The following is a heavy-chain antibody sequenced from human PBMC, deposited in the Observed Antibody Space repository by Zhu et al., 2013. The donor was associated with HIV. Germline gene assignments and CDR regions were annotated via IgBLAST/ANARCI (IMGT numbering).Heavy chain of an antibody. D-gene: IGHD4-17*01. CDR1: GYTFTAYF. Sequence: QVQLVQSGAEVKKPGASVKVSCKTSGYTFTAYFIHWVRQAPGQGLEWVGWIDPNSGGTNFAQSFQGRITMTSDTSISTAYMDLRRLTTDDTAVYYCARGGSQYGGFWYYFDYWGQGTLVTVSS. J-gene: IGHJ4*02. CDR3: ARGGSQYGGFWYYFDY. V-gene: IGHV1-2*02. CDR2: IDPNSGGT.